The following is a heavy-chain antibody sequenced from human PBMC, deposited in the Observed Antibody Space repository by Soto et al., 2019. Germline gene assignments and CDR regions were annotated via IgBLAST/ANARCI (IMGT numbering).Heavy chain of an antibody. J-gene: IGHJ4*02. CDR2: IYYSGST. Sequence: SETLSLTCTVSGGSISSGGYYWSWIRQPPGKGLEWIGYIYYSGSTNYNPSLKSRVTISVDTSKNQFSLKLSSVTAADTAVYYCARRYGTTFDYWGQGTLVTVSS. CDR3: ARRYGTTFDY. D-gene: IGHD1-7*01. CDR1: GGSISSGGYY. V-gene: IGHV4-61*08.